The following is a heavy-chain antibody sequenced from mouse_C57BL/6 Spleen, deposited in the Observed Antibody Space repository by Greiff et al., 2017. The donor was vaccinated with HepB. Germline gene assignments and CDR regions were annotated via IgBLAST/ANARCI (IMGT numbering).Heavy chain of an antibody. J-gene: IGHJ1*03. D-gene: IGHD2-5*01. CDR1: GFTFSSYA. CDR2: ISSGGDYI. CDR3: TREGGDYSNYEYFDV. V-gene: IGHV5-9-1*02. Sequence: EVQLVESGEGLVKPGGSLKLSCAASGFTFSSYAMSWVRQTPEKRLEWVAYISSGGDYIYYADTVKGRFTISRDNARNTLYLQMSSLKSEDTAMYYWTREGGDYSNYEYFDVWGTGTTVTVSS.